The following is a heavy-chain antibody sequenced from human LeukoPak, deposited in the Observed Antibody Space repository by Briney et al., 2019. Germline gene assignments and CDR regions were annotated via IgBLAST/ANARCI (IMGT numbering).Heavy chain of an antibody. CDR3: ARVETSNEGLSYGFDP. J-gene: IGHJ5*02. D-gene: IGHD1-1*01. CDR2: IYYSGST. Sequence: PSETLSLTCTVSGVSISTYYWSWIRQPPGKGLERIGYIYYSGSTNYNPSLKSRVTISVDTSKNQFSLRLSSVTAADTAVYYCARVETSNEGLSYGFDPWGQGTLVTVSS. V-gene: IGHV4-59*08. CDR1: GVSISTYY.